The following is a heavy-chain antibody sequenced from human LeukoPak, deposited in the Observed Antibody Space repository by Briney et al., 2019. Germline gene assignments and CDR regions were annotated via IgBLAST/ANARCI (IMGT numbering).Heavy chain of an antibody. CDR2: IYYSGST. CDR1: GGSISSYS. V-gene: IGHV4-59*01. CDR3: ARVGVSSSWAYYYYGMDV. D-gene: IGHD6-13*01. J-gene: IGHJ6*02. Sequence: SETLSLTCTVSGGSISSYSWSWIRQPPGKGLEWIGYIYYSGSTNYNPSLKSRVTISVDTSKNQFSLKLSSVTAADTAVYYCARVGVSSSWAYYYYGMDVWGQGTTVTVSS.